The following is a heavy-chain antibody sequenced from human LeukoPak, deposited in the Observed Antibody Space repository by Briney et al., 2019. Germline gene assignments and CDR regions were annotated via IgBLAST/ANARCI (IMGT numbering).Heavy chain of an antibody. J-gene: IGHJ6*02. CDR3: ATDQRGAGLGFRYGSGSFNGLDV. CDR1: GYTLTELS. V-gene: IGHV1-24*01. CDR2: FDPEDGET. D-gene: IGHD3-10*01. Sequence: ASVKVSCKVSGYTLTELSMHWVRQAPGKGLEWMGGFDPEDGETLYAQNFQGRVTMTEDTSTDTAYMELSSLRSDDTAMYCCATDQRGAGLGFRYGSGSFNGLDVWGQGTTVTVSS.